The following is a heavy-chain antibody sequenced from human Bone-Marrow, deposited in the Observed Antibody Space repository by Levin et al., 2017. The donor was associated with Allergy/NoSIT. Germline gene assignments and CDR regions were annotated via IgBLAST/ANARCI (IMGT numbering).Heavy chain of an antibody. CDR2: TYYRSKWYN. D-gene: IGHD6-6*01. Sequence: SETLSLTCAISGASVSSNSAAWNWIRQSPSRGLEWLGRTYYRSKWYNDYAVSVKSRIIINPDTSKNQFSLHLNSVTPEDTAVYYCARDLLIASRLRSNYFDYWGQGILVTVSS. CDR3: ARDLLIASRLRSNYFDY. CDR1: GASVSSNSAA. J-gene: IGHJ4*02. V-gene: IGHV6-1*01.